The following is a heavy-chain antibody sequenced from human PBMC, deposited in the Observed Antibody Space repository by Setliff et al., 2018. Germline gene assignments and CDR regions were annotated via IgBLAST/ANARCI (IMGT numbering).Heavy chain of an antibody. CDR1: GFVFNSYA. D-gene: IGHD6-6*01. V-gene: IGHV3-64*01. Sequence: GGSLRLSCTASGFVFNSYAMHWVRQVPGKGLEFVASITSDGGSSYYANPVKGRFVIPRDNSKNTLSLHMDSLRADDMALYYCARVSEYSNYRDFWGQGSLVTVSS. J-gene: IGHJ4*02. CDR2: ITSDGGSS. CDR3: ARVSEYSNYRDF.